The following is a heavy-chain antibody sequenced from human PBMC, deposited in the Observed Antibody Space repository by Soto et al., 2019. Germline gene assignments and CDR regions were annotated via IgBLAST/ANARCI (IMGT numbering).Heavy chain of an antibody. J-gene: IGHJ4*02. Sequence: QVQLMQSGTEVAKPGASVKVSCKTSGKTVGTYGLSWVRQAPGQGLEWMGWIVGDSGATIYAPKFQGPLPRSTATSTTTAYMELRCLTSDDSALYFCASVAGYGSGSRRFDIWGQGTLVSVSS. CDR3: ASVAGYGSGSRRFDI. CDR1: GKTVGTYG. V-gene: IGHV1-18*01. CDR2: IVGDSGAT. D-gene: IGHD3-10*01.